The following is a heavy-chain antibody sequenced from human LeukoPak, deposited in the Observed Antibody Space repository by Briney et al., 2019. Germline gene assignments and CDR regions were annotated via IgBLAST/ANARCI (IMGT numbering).Heavy chain of an antibody. CDR3: AKEGDSSTWNADFDY. V-gene: IGHV3-23*01. Sequence: PGGSLRLSCAASGFTFTDYAMSWVRQAPGKGLEWVSAISGNGVSTCYADSVKGRLTMSRDNCKDTLYLQMDSLRAEDTAVYFWAKEGDSSTWNADFDYWGQGTLVIVSS. J-gene: IGHJ4*02. D-gene: IGHD6-13*01. CDR2: ISGNGVST. CDR1: GFTFTDYA.